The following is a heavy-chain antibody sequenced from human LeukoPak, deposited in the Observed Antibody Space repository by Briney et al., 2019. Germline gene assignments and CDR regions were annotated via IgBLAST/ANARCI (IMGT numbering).Heavy chain of an antibody. CDR2: IYHSGST. CDR1: GGSISSAGYP. V-gene: IGHV4-30-2*01. Sequence: SETLSLTCAVSGGSISSAGYPWSWIRQPPGKGLEWIGYIYHSGSTFYSPSLKSRVIISVDKSKNQFSLKLSSVTAADTAVYYCARGNDVLTGFDYWGQGTLVTVSS. J-gene: IGHJ4*02. CDR3: ARGNDVLTGFDY. D-gene: IGHD3-9*01.